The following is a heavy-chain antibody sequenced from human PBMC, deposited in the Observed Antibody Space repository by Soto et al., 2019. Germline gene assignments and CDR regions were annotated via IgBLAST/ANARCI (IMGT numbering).Heavy chain of an antibody. J-gene: IGHJ3*02. Sequence: ASVKVSCKASGGTFSSYTISCVRQAPGQGLEWMGRIIPILGIANYAQKFQGRVTITADKSTSTAYMELSSLRSEDTAVYYCARDRLGSSLSAFDIWGQGTMVTVSS. CDR3: ARDRLGSSLSAFDI. CDR1: GGTFSSYT. V-gene: IGHV1-69*04. D-gene: IGHD6-13*01. CDR2: IIPILGIA.